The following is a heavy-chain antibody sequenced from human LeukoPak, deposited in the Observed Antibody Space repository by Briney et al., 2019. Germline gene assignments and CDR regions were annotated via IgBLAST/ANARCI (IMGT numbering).Heavy chain of an antibody. D-gene: IGHD6-13*01. CDR2: IYHSGST. V-gene: IGHV4-4*02. CDR3: ARRVSSSWLFDY. CDR1: GGSISSSNW. J-gene: IGHJ4*02. Sequence: SETLSLTCAVSGGSISSSNWWSWVRQPPGKGLEWIGEIYHSGSTNYNPSLKSRVTISVDTSKNQFSLKLSSVTAADTAVYYCARRVSSSWLFDYWGQGTLVTVSS.